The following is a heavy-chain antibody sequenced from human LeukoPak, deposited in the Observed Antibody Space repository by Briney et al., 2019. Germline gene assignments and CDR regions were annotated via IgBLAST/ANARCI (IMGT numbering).Heavy chain of an antibody. Sequence: GGSLRLSCAASGFTFSSYAMSWVRQAPGKGLEWVSAISGSGGSTYYADSVKGRFTISRDNSKNTLYLRMNSLRAEDTAVYYCAKGVRGVIYYYYGMDVWGKGTTVTVSS. V-gene: IGHV3-23*01. CDR3: AKGVRGVIYYYYGMDV. D-gene: IGHD3-10*01. CDR1: GFTFSSYA. CDR2: ISGSGGST. J-gene: IGHJ6*04.